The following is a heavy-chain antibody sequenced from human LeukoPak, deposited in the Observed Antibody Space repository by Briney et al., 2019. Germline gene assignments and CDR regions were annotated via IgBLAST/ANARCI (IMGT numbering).Heavy chain of an antibody. D-gene: IGHD2-2*01. CDR1: GYTFNYYY. Sequence: GESLEICCTGAGYTFNYYYLGLVRQMPGKGLEWMGIISPGDSDARYSPSFQGQVTISADKSISTAYLRWSSLKASDTAIYYCARRYCSSIRCSTYFFDHWGQGTLVTVSS. CDR2: ISPGDSDA. J-gene: IGHJ4*02. V-gene: IGHV5-51*01. CDR3: ARRYCSSIRCSTYFFDH.